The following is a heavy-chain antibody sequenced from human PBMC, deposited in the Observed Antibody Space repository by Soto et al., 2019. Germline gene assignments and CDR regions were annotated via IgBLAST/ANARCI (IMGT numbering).Heavy chain of an antibody. Sequence: QVHLEQWGAGLLKPSETLSLTCAIYGASLGGFHWTWLRQAPGKGLVWIGELIHGRSLHYNPSLKRRVTFSLDTSKNQFSLQIMSVTAADTAVYYGARSPLGYDYVRQTWREVGDSFDIWGRGTLVTVSS. CDR3: ARSPLGYDYVRQTWREVGDSFDI. J-gene: IGHJ3*02. CDR1: GASLGGFH. CDR2: LIHGRSL. V-gene: IGHV4-34*12. D-gene: IGHD3-16*01.